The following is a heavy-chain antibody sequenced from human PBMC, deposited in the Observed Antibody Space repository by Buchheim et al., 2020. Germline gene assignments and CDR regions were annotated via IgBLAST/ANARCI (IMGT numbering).Heavy chain of an antibody. CDR3: ARNNGNYRLDD. CDR1: GFTFNRYG. V-gene: IGHV3-33*01. J-gene: IGHJ4*02. D-gene: IGHD1-26*01. Sequence: QVQLVESGGGVVQPGMSLRLSCAASGFTFNRYGMHWVRQAPGKGLEWVAIIWYDGSNKYYADSVKGRFTISRDQSKTTVALQMNSLRAEDTAVYYCARNNGNYRLDDWGQGTL. CDR2: IWYDGSNK.